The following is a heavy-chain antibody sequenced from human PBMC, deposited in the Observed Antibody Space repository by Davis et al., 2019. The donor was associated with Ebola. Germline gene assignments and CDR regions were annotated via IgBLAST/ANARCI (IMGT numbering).Heavy chain of an antibody. CDR3: TTPGIAVAGDY. Sequence: GESPKIPRAAPGFPFPGSAMHWVPPASGEGPEWVCRIPSKANSYATAYAASVKGRFTISRDDSKNTAYLQMNSLKTEDTAVYYCTTPGIAVAGDYWGQGTLVTVSS. V-gene: IGHV3-73*01. CDR2: IPSKANSYAT. D-gene: IGHD6-19*01. J-gene: IGHJ4*02. CDR1: GFPFPGSA.